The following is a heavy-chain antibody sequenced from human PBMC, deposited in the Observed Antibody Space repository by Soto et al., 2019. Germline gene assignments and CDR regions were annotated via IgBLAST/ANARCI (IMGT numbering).Heavy chain of an antibody. Sequence: PSETLSLTCTVSGGSISSSSYYWGWIRQPPGKGLEWIGSIYYSGSTYYNPSLKSRVTISVDTSKNQFSLKLSSVTAADTAVYYCARHVTPRTGPGDDYYGSGSYYKLLYLYYFDYWGQGTLVTVSS. D-gene: IGHD3-10*01. J-gene: IGHJ4*02. CDR2: IYYSGST. V-gene: IGHV4-39*01. CDR3: ARHVTPRTGPGDDYYGSGSYYKLLYLYYFDY. CDR1: GGSISSSSYY.